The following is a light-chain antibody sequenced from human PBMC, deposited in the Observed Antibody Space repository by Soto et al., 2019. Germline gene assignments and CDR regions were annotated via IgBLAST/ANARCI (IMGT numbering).Light chain of an antibody. CDR1: QRISTY. CDR2: GAS. Sequence: DIQMTQSPSSLSASVGDRVTITCRASQRISTYLSWYQQKPGKAPKLLIYGASTLQGGVPSRFSGSGSGTDFTLTITTLQPEDSATYYCLQADSFPLTFGGGTKVDSK. CDR3: LQADSFPLT. V-gene: IGKV1-39*01. J-gene: IGKJ4*02.